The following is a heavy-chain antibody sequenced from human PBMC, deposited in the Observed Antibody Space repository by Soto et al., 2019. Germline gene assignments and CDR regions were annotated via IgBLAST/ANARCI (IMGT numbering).Heavy chain of an antibody. V-gene: IGHV1-8*01. D-gene: IGHD1-1*01. Sequence: QVQLVQSGAEVKKPGASVKVSCKASGYTFTSYDISWVRQATGQGLEWMGWMNPNSGNTVYAQKFQGRVTMTRNTSISTAYMELSSLRSEATAGYYCARDKVVGATGNWGQGTLVTVSS. CDR2: MNPNSGNT. CDR3: ARDKVVGATGN. J-gene: IGHJ4*02. CDR1: GYTFTSYD.